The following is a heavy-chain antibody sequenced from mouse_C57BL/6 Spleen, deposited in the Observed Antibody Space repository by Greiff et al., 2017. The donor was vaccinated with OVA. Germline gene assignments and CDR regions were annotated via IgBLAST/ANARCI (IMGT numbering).Heavy chain of an antibody. Sequence: QVQLQQSGAELVRPGTSVKVSCKASGYAFTNYLIEWVKQRPGQGLEWIGVINPGSGGTNYNEKFKGKATLTADKSSSTAYMQLSSLTSEDSAVYFCARNSNYLYYFDYWGQGTTLTVSS. CDR3: ARNSNYLYYFDY. J-gene: IGHJ2*01. V-gene: IGHV1-54*01. CDR2: INPGSGGT. CDR1: GYAFTNYL. D-gene: IGHD2-5*01.